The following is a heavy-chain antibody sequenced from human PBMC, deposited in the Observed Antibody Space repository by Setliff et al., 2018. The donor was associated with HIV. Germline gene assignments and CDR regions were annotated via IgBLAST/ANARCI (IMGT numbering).Heavy chain of an antibody. CDR1: GASISSHY. V-gene: IGHV4-59*11. Sequence: SETLSLTCTVSGASISSHYWSWIRQPPGKGLEWIGYSYYRGSTNYNPSLKSRVTISVDTSKNQFSLKLSSVTAADTAVYYCASDGVEGVLRYYYMDVWGKGTTVTVSS. CDR3: ASDGVEGVLRYYYMDV. CDR2: SYYRGST. J-gene: IGHJ6*03. D-gene: IGHD3-3*01.